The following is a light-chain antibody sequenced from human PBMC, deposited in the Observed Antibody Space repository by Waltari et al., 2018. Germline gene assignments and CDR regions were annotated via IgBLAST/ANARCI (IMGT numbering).Light chain of an antibody. Sequence: SCRASQSVSRALAWYQQKPGQAPRLLIYGAPTRATGSPDRFSGSGSGTDFSLTSSRLEPDDFAVYYCQHYLRLPVTFGQGTTVEI. V-gene: IGKV3-20*01. CDR3: QHYLRLPVT. J-gene: IGKJ1*01. CDR2: GAP. CDR1: QSVSRA.